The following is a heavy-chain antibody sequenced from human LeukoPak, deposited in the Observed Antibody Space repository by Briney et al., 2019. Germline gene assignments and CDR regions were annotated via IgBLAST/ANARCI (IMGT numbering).Heavy chain of an antibody. D-gene: IGHD6-19*01. CDR3: ARGQYFFGY. J-gene: IGHJ4*02. V-gene: IGHV4-61*01. Sequence: SETLSLTCTVSGASVSSGSYYWSWIRQPPGKGLEWIGYIYYSGSTNYNPSLKSRVTISVDTSKNQFSLKLSSVTAADTAVYYCARGQYFFGYWGQGTLVTVSS. CDR1: GASVSSGSYY. CDR2: IYYSGST.